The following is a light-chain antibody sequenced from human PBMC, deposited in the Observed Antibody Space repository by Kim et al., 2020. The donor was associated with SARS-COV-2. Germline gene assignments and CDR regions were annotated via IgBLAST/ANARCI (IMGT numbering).Light chain of an antibody. CDR1: SLRSYY. Sequence: SSELTQDPAVSVALGQTVRITCQGDSLRSYYASWYQQKPGQAPVLVIYGKNNRPSGIPDRFSGSSSGNTASLTITGAQAEDEADSYCNSRDSSGNHLEFG. V-gene: IGLV3-19*01. CDR3: NSRDSSGNHLE. CDR2: GKN. J-gene: IGLJ3*02.